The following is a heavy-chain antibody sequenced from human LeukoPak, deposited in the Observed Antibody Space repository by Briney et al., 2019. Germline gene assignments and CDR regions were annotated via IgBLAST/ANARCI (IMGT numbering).Heavy chain of an antibody. V-gene: IGHV3-21*01. D-gene: IGHD4-17*01. Sequence: GGSLRLSCAASGFTFSDYTMNWVRQAPGKGLEWVSSISSSSSYIYYADSVKGRFTISRDNAKNSLHLEMNNQRAEDTAVYYCARLQFPYGDYDGLKAFDIWGQGTMVTVSS. CDR3: ARLQFPYGDYDGLKAFDI. CDR2: ISSSSSYI. CDR1: GFTFSDYT. J-gene: IGHJ3*02.